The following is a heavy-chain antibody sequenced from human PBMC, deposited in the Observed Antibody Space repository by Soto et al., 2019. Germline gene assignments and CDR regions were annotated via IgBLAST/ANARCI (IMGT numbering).Heavy chain of an antibody. CDR1: GYTFTSYA. Sequence: QVQLVQSGAEVKKPGASVKVSCKASGYTFTSYAMHWVRQAPGQRLEWMGWINAGNGNTKYSQKFQGRVTITRDTSASTAYMGLSSPRSEDTAVFYCARVPVYSMADLWGRGTLVTVSS. J-gene: IGHJ2*01. CDR3: ARVPVYSMADL. V-gene: IGHV1-3*01. D-gene: IGHD2-21*01. CDR2: INAGNGNT.